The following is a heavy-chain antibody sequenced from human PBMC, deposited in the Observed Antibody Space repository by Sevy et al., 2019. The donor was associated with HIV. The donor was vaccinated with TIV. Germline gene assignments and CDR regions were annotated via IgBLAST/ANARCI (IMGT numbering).Heavy chain of an antibody. CDR3: VKEVSQYSYSDY. Sequence: GGSLRLSCAASGLTFSNYAMSWVRQTPGKGLEWVSAISGSADATYYTDSVKGRFTISRDNSKNTVYLQMNSLRAEDTAVYYCVKEVSQYSYSDYWGQRTLVTVSS. J-gene: IGHJ4*02. V-gene: IGHV3-23*01. D-gene: IGHD5-18*01. CDR1: GLTFSNYA. CDR2: ISGSADAT.